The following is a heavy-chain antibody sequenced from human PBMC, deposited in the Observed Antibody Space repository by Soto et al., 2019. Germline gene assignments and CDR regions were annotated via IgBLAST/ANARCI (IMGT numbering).Heavy chain of an antibody. CDR3: ARDRAIWRQIAAGVH. CDR1: GFTFSSYA. Sequence: QVQLVESGGGVVQPGRSLRLSCAASGFTFSSYAMHWVRQAPGKGLEWVAVISYDGSNKYYADSVKGRFTISRDNSKNTLYLQMNRLRAEDTAVYYCARDRAIWRQIAAGVHWGQGTLVTVSS. V-gene: IGHV3-30-3*01. D-gene: IGHD6-13*01. CDR2: ISYDGSNK. J-gene: IGHJ4*02.